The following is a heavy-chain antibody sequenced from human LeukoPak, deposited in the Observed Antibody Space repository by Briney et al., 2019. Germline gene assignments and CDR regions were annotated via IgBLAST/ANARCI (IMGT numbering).Heavy chain of an antibody. Sequence: PGGSLRLSCAASGFTFSSYAMSWVRQAPGKGLEWVSAISGSGGSTYYADSVKGRFTISRDNSKNTLYLQMNSLRAEDTAVYYCAKHEQGYSSGWYYYYGMDVWGQGTTVTVSS. CDR1: GFTFSSYA. V-gene: IGHV3-23*01. CDR3: AKHEQGYSSGWYYYYGMDV. J-gene: IGHJ6*02. CDR2: ISGSGGST. D-gene: IGHD6-19*01.